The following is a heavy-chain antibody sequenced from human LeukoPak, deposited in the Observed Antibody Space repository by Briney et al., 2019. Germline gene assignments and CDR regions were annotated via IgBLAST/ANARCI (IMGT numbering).Heavy chain of an antibody. Sequence: PGGSLRLSCAASGFTFSSYAMSWVRQAPGKGLEWVSFISPSGDRTSNADSVEGRFTISRDNAKNSLYLQMNSLRAEDTAVYYCARDWNYFSTWGQGTLVTVSS. CDR1: GFTFSSYA. CDR3: ARDWNYFST. V-gene: IGHV3-23*01. J-gene: IGHJ4*02. CDR2: ISPSGDRT. D-gene: IGHD1-1*01.